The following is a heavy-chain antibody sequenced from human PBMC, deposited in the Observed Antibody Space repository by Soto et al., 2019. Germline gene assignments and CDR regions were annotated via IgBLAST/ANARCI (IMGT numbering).Heavy chain of an antibody. D-gene: IGHD6-13*01. Sequence: QVQLQQWGAGLLKPSETLSLTCAVYGGSFSGYYWSWIRQPPGKGLEWIGEINHSGSTNYNPSLKSRVTISVDTSKSQFSLKLSSVTAADTAVYYCARDIAAAGPGGFDYWGQGTLVTVSS. J-gene: IGHJ4*02. V-gene: IGHV4-34*01. CDR3: ARDIAAAGPGGFDY. CDR2: INHSGST. CDR1: GGSFSGYY.